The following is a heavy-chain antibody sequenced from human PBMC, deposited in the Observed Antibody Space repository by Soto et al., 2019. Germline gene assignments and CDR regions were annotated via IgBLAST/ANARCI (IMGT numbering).Heavy chain of an antibody. CDR1: GFTFSSYG. J-gene: IGHJ4*02. Sequence: QVQLVESGGGVVQPGRSLRLSCAASGFTFSSYGMHWVRQAPGKGLEWVAGISYDGSNKYYADSVKGRFTISRDNSKNTLYLQMNSLRAEDTAVYYCAKDVVQRRFDYWGQGTLVTVSS. D-gene: IGHD1-1*01. CDR3: AKDVVQRRFDY. CDR2: ISYDGSNK. V-gene: IGHV3-30*18.